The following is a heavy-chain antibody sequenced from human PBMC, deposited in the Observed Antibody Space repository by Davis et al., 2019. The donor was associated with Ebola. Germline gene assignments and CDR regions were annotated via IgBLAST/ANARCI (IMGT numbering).Heavy chain of an antibody. V-gene: IGHV4-4*07. CDR3: ARDLQCTSTSCYTFIADY. CDR1: GGSISSYY. D-gene: IGHD2-2*02. J-gene: IGHJ4*02. Sequence: SETLSLTCTVSGGSISSYYWSWIRQPAGKGLEWIGRIYTSGSTNYNPSLKSRVTMSVDTSKNQFSLKLNSVTAADTAVYYCARDLQCTSTSCYTFIADYWGQGTLVTVSS. CDR2: IYTSGST.